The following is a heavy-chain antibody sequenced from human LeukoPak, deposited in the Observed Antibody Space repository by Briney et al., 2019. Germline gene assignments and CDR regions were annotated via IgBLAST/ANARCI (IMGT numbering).Heavy chain of an antibody. CDR1: GGSISSSDYY. CDR3: ARGFDAHNAFDI. CDR2: IYYSGST. Sequence: PSETLSLTCTVSGGSISSSDYYWSWIRQPPGKGLEWIGYIYYSGSTSYNPSLKGRVTISVDTSKNQFSLKLTSVTAADTAVYYCARGFDAHNAFDIWGQGTMVTVSS. D-gene: IGHD3-9*01. V-gene: IGHV4-30-4*01. J-gene: IGHJ3*02.